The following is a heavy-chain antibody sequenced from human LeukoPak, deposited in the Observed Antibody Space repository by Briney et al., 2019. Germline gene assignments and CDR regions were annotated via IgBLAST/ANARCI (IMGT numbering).Heavy chain of an antibody. CDR2: ISSGSSAK. Sequence: GGSLRLSCAASGFTFSSHSMNWVRQTPGKGLRGVSYISSGSSAKYYADSVKGRFTISRDDARNSLYLQMNSLRAEDTAVHYCARVSSYGNAFDIWGQGTMVTVSS. D-gene: IGHD2/OR15-2a*01. CDR1: GFTFSSHS. CDR3: ARVSSYGNAFDI. V-gene: IGHV3-48*01. J-gene: IGHJ3*02.